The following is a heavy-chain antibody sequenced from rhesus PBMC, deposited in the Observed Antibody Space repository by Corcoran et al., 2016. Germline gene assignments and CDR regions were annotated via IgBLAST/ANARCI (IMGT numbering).Heavy chain of an antibody. CDR1: GFTFSSSA. V-gene: IGHV3-118*01. Sequence: EVQLVESGGGLVQPGGSLRLSCAASGFTFSSSAMHWVRQASGKGLEWVGRIRSKSNNYETGYAASVKGRFTMSRDDSKNTAYLQMNSLKTEDTAVYYCARVGYSSGWYYFDYWGQGVLVTVSS. J-gene: IGHJ4*01. CDR2: IRSKSNNYET. CDR3: ARVGYSSGWYYFDY. D-gene: IGHD6-31*01.